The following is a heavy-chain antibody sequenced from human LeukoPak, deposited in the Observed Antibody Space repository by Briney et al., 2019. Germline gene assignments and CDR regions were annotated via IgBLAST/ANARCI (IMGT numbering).Heavy chain of an antibody. J-gene: IGHJ5*02. CDR3: AREDYYDSSLDP. CDR1: GGSISSGDYY. D-gene: IGHD3-22*01. Sequence: SQTLSLTCTVSGGSISSGDYYWSWIRQPPGKGLEWIGYIYYSGSTNYNPSLKSRVTISVDTSKNQFSLKLSSVTAADTAVYYCAREDYYDSSLDPWGQGTLVTVSS. V-gene: IGHV4-61*08. CDR2: IYYSGST.